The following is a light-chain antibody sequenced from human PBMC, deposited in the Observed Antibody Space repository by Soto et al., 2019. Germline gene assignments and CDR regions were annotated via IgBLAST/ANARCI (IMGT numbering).Light chain of an antibody. CDR3: QKYDWPPFT. V-gene: IGKV1-27*01. CDR1: QGISNY. Sequence: DLQMTQSPSSLAASVGDRVTISCRASQGISNYLAWYQQKPGKVPKLLIYAASTLQSGVSSRFTGGGSGTDFTLTISSLQPEDVATYYCQKYDWPPFTFGPGTKVDIK. CDR2: AAS. J-gene: IGKJ3*01.